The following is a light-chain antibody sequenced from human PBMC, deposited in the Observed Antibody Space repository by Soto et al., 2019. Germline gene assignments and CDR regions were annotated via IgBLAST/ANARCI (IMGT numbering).Light chain of an antibody. Sequence: QSALTQPASVSGSPGQSITISCTATSSDVGSFNYVSWYQHHPGKAPKLMIYEVTSRPSGVSNRFSGSKSGNTASLTISGLQAEDEADYYCVSYATSTTLYVFGSGTKVPVL. V-gene: IGLV2-14*01. CDR2: EVT. CDR3: VSYATSTTLYV. J-gene: IGLJ1*01. CDR1: SSDVGSFNY.